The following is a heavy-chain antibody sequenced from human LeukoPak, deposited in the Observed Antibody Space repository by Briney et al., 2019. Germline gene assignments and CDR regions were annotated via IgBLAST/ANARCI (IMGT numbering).Heavy chain of an antibody. CDR1: GFTFSSYG. CDR2: ISYNGGNK. D-gene: IGHD6-19*01. CDR3: AKIHGAYTVAGNWVDP. Sequence: PGGSLRLSCAASGFTFSSYGMHWVHQAPGKGLEWVALISYNGGNKYSADSVKGRFTISRDNSKNTLYLQMNSLRVEDTAVYYCAKIHGAYTVAGNWVDPWGRGTLVTVSS. V-gene: IGHV3-30*18. J-gene: IGHJ5*02.